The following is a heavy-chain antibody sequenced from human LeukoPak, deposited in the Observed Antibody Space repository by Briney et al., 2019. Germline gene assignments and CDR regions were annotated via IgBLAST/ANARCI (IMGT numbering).Heavy chain of an antibody. D-gene: IGHD5-18*01. CDR2: INPNSGGT. J-gene: IGHJ4*02. CDR1: GYTFTGYY. V-gene: IGHV1-2*02. CDR3: ARSHHPRHRYSYGYII. Sequence: GASVKVSRKASGYTFTGYYMHWVRQAPGQGLEWMGWINPNSGGTNYAQKFQGRVTMTRDTSISTAYMELSRLRSDDTAVYYCARSHHPRHRYSYGYIIWGQGTLVTVSS.